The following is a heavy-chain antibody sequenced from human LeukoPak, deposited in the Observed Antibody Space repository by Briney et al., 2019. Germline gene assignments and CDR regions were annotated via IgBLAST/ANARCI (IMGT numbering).Heavy chain of an antibody. CDR1: GDSVSSNSAA. V-gene: IGHV6-1*01. J-gene: IGHJ4*02. CDR2: TYYRSKWYN. D-gene: IGHD2-2*01. CDR3: AREGLILADCSSTSCYPAIDY. Sequence: SQTLSLTCAISGDSVSSNSAAWNWIRQSPSRGPEWLGRTYYRSKWYNDYAVSVKSRITINPDTSKNQFSLQLNSVTPEDTAVYYCAREGLILADCSSTSCYPAIDYWGQGTLVTVSS.